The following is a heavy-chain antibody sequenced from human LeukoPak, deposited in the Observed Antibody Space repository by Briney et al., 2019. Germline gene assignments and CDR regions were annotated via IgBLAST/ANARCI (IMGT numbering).Heavy chain of an antibody. CDR3: VRSSSSIFDY. D-gene: IGHD6-6*01. CDR1: GYSISGDYY. CDR2: IYNSGST. Sequence: SETLSLTCTVSGYSISGDYYWGWSRQPPGKGLEWIGSIYNSGSTYYNPSLKSRGTISVATFKKQLSLKLSSVAAADTAVYYCVRSSSSIFDYWGQGTLVTVSS. J-gene: IGHJ4*02. V-gene: IGHV4-38-2*02.